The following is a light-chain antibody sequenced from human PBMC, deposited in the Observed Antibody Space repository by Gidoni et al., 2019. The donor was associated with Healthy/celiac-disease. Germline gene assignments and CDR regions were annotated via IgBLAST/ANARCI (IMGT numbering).Light chain of an antibody. J-gene: IGLJ1*01. CDR1: SSDVGCYNY. Sequence: QAALTQPRSVSGSPGQSVTISCTGTSSDVGCYNYVSLYQQHPGKAPTLMIYDVSKRPSGVPDRFSGSKSGNTASLTISVLQAEDESDYYCCSYAGSSYVFGTGTKVTVL. CDR2: DVS. CDR3: CSYAGSSYV. V-gene: IGLV2-11*01.